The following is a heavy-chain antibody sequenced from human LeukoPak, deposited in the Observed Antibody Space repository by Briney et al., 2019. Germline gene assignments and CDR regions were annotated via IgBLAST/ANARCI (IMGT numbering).Heavy chain of an antibody. CDR2: ISYDGSNK. D-gene: IGHD3-3*01. CDR3: AKVKGIYDFWSGYSLNFDY. Sequence: GGSLRLSCAASGFTFSSYGMHRVRQAPGKGLEWVAVISYDGSNKYYADSVKGRFTISRDNSKNTLYLQMNSLRAEDTAVYYCAKVKGIYDFWSGYSLNFDYWGQGTLVTVSS. J-gene: IGHJ4*02. V-gene: IGHV3-30*18. CDR1: GFTFSSYG.